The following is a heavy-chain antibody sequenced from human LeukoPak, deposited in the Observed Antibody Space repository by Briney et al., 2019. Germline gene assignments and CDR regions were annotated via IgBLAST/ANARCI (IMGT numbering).Heavy chain of an antibody. CDR3: ARVSVSVVAAPDAFDI. D-gene: IGHD2-15*01. Sequence: PSETLSLTCTVSGGSISSYYWSWIPQPAGKGLEWIGRIYTSGSTNYNPSLKSRVTMSVDTSKDQFSLKLSSVTAADTAVYYRARVSVSVVAAPDAFDIWGQGTMVTVSS. V-gene: IGHV4-4*07. CDR2: IYTSGST. J-gene: IGHJ3*02. CDR1: GGSISSYY.